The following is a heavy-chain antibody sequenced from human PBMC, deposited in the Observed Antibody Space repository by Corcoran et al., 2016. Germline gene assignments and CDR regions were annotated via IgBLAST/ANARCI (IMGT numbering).Heavy chain of an antibody. CDR3: ARDHYGSGRNWFDP. V-gene: IGHV4-39*07. D-gene: IGHD3-10*01. CDR1: GGSISSSSYY. Sequence: QLQLQESGPGLVKPSETLSLTCTVSGGSISSSSYYWGWIRQPPGKGLEWIGSIYYSGSTYYNPSLKSRVTISVDTSKNQFSLKLSSVTAADTAAYYCARDHYGSGRNWFDPWGQGTLVTVSS. CDR2: IYYSGST. J-gene: IGHJ5*02.